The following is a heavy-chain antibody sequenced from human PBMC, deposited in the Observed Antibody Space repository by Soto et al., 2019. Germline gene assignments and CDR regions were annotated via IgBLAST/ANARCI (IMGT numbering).Heavy chain of an antibody. Sequence: SETLSLTCAVSGGSFTSNNWWAWVRQPPGQGLEWIGEIYRTGSTNYNPSLKSRVTISLDKSENQFSLKVTSLTAADAAVYYCASRDPGTSVDYWGQGTLVTVSS. CDR1: GGSFTSNNW. CDR2: IYRTGST. J-gene: IGHJ4*02. D-gene: IGHD1-7*01. CDR3: ASRDPGTSVDY. V-gene: IGHV4-4*02.